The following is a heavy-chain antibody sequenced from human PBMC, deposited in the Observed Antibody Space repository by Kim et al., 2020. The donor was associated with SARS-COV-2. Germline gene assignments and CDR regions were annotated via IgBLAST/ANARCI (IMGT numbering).Heavy chain of an antibody. D-gene: IGHD3-9*01. Sequence: GGSLRLSCAASGFTFSSYAMHWVRQAPGKGLEWVAVISYDGSNKYYADSVKGRFTISRDNSKNTLYLQMNSLRAEDTAVYYCARDLRYYDILTCYLHELGKPRYYYYGMDVWGQGTTVTVSS. CDR1: GFTFSSYA. CDR3: ARDLRYYDILTCYLHELGKPRYYYYGMDV. V-gene: IGHV3-30-3*01. CDR2: ISYDGSNK. J-gene: IGHJ6*02.